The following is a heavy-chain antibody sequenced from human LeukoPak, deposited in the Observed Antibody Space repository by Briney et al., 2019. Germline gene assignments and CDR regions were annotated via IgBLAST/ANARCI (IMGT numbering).Heavy chain of an antibody. CDR2: IYYSGST. J-gene: IGHJ4*02. D-gene: IGHD4-17*01. Sequence: PSETLSLTCTVSGGSISTYYWSWIRQPPGKGLEWIGYIYYSGSTYYNPSLKSRVTISVDTSKNQFSLKLSSVTTADTAVYYCARVYGDYGDAYFDYWGQGTLVTVSS. CDR1: GGSISTYY. V-gene: IGHV4-59*06. CDR3: ARVYGDYGDAYFDY.